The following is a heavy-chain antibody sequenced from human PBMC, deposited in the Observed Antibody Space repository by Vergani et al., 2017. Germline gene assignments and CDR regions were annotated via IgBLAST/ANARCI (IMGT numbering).Heavy chain of an antibody. CDR1: GFTFSSYA. J-gene: IGHJ4*02. CDR3: ARAVISSSWYVDY. V-gene: IGHV1-69*09. D-gene: IGHD6-13*01. Sequence: QVQLVESGGGVVQPGRSLRLSCAASGFTFSSYAISWVRQAPGQGLEWMGRIIPILGIANYAQKFQGRVTITADKSTSTAYMELSSLRSEDTAVYYCARAVISSSWYVDYWGQGTLVTVSS. CDR2: IIPILGIA.